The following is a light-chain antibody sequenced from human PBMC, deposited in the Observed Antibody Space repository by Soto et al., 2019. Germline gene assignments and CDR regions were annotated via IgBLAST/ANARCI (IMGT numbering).Light chain of an antibody. Sequence: EIVLTQSPGTLSLSPGKRPTSPCRPSRGFRRGTLAWYQQKPGQAPRLLIYGASSRATGIPDRFSGSGSGTDFTLTISRLEPEDFAVYYCQQYGSSLITFGQGTRLEIK. CDR1: RGFRRGT. CDR3: QQYGSSLIT. J-gene: IGKJ5*01. CDR2: GAS. V-gene: IGKV3-20*01.